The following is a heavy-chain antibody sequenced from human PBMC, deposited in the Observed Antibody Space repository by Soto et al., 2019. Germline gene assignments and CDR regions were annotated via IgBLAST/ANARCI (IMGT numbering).Heavy chain of an antibody. D-gene: IGHD3-22*01. J-gene: IGHJ4*02. CDR2: INAGNGNT. CDR1: GYTFTSYA. Sequence: ASVKVSCKASGYTFTSYAMHWVRQAPGQRLEWMGWINAGNGNTKYSQKFQGRFTISRDNAKNSLYLQMNSLRAEDTAVYYCAREQYYYDSSGYSYWGQGTLVTVSS. CDR3: AREQYYYDSSGYSY. V-gene: IGHV1-3*01.